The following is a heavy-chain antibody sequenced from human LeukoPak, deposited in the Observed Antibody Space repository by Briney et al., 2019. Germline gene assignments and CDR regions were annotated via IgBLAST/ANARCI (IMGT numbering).Heavy chain of an antibody. J-gene: IGHJ6*04. CDR3: AAEGMGV. CDR2: ISSSSTI. V-gene: IGHV3-48*01. Sequence: GGSLRLSCAASGFTFSSYSMNWVRQAPGKGLEWVSYISSSSTIYYADSVRGRFTIPRDNAKNSLCLQMNSLRAEDTAVYYCAAEGMGVWGKGTTVTVSS. CDR1: GFTFSSYS.